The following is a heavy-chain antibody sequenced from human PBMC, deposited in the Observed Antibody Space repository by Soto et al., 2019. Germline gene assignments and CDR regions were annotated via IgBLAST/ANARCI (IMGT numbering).Heavy chain of an antibody. CDR3: ARDQSLSGSSSSGVDY. J-gene: IGHJ4*02. V-gene: IGHV4-59*01. CDR2: IYYSGST. D-gene: IGHD6-6*01. Sequence: QVQLQESGPGLVKPSETLSLTCTVSGGSISSYYWSWIRQPPGKGLEWIGYIYYSGSTNYNPSLKSRVTISVDTSKNQCSLKLSSVTAADTAVYYCARDQSLSGSSSSGVDYWGQGTLVTVSS. CDR1: GGSISSYY.